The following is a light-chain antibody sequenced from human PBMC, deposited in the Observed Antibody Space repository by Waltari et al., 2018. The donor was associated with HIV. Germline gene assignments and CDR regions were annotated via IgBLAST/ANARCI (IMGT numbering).Light chain of an antibody. V-gene: IGKV3-20*01. Sequence: IVLTQSPGTLSLSPGERATLSCRASQSVSRDYVAWYQQRPGQPPRLLVSAASRRATGIPDRFSGSGSGTDFTLSISTLEPEDFAVYYCQQYGSSPLTFGGGTKVEIK. J-gene: IGKJ4*02. CDR3: QQYGSSPLT. CDR1: QSVSRDY. CDR2: AAS.